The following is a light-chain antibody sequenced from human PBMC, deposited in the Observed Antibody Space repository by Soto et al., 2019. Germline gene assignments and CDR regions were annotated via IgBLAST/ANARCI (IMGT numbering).Light chain of an antibody. CDR1: QSVSSN. Sequence: EIVMTQSPATLSVSPGERATLSCRASQSVSSNLAWYQQKPGQAPRLLIYGASTRATGIPARFSGSGSGTEFTLTISSLHSEDFAVYYCQQYNNSPPWTFGQATKAEIK. J-gene: IGKJ1*01. V-gene: IGKV3-15*01. CDR3: QQYNNSPPWT. CDR2: GAS.